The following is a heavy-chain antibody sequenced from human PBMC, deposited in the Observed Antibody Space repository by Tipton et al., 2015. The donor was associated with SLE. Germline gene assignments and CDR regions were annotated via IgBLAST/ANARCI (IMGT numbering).Heavy chain of an antibody. CDR3: AGSSSWYSRFDP. J-gene: IGHJ5*02. CDR2: ISSSSSYI. Sequence: SLRLSCAASGFTFNSYSMNWVRHAPGKGLEWVSSISSSSSYIYYADSVKGRFTISRDNAKNSLYLQMNSLRAEDTAVYYCAGSSSWYSRFDPWGQGTLVTVSS. D-gene: IGHD6-13*01. CDR1: GFTFNSYS. V-gene: IGHV3-21*01.